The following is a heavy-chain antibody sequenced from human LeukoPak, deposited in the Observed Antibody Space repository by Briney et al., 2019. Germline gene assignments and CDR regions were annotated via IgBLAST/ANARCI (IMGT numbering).Heavy chain of an antibody. CDR2: IYYSGST. Sequence: SQTLSLTCTVSGGSISSGDYYWSWIRQPPGKGLEWIGYIYYSGSTYYNPSLKSRVTISVDTSKNHFSLKLSSVTAADTAVYYCARVHVVVIAIDYWGQGTLVTVSS. CDR1: GGSISSGDYY. CDR3: ARVHVVVIAIDY. D-gene: IGHD2-21*01. J-gene: IGHJ4*02. V-gene: IGHV4-30-4*08.